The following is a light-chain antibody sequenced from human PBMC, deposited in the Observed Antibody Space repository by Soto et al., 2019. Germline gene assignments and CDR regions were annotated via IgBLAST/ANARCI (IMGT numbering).Light chain of an antibody. Sequence: EIVLTQSPGTLSLSPGERATLSCRASQSVSSSYLAWYQQKPGQAPRLLIYGASSSATGIPDRFSGSGSGTDFTLTISRLEPEDFAVYYCQQYGSSPRRTFGGGTKVEIK. CDR2: GAS. V-gene: IGKV3-20*01. CDR3: QQYGSSPRRT. J-gene: IGKJ4*01. CDR1: QSVSSSY.